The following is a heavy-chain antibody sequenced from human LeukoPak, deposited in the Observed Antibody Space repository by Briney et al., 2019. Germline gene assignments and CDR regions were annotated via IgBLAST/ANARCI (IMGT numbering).Heavy chain of an antibody. CDR2: IIPILGIA. D-gene: IGHD2-2*01. CDR3: ARRYCSSTSCYGYHYYYGMDV. CDR1: GGTFSSYA. V-gene: IGHV1-69*04. Sequence: SVKVSCKASGGTFSSYAISWVRQAPGQGLEWMGRIIPILGIANYAQKFQGRVTITADKSTSTAYMELSSLRSEDTAVYYCARRYCSSTSCYGYHYYYGMDVWGQGTTVAVSS. J-gene: IGHJ6*02.